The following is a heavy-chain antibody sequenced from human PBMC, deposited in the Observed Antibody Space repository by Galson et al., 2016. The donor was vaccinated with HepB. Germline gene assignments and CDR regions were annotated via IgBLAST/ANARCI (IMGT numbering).Heavy chain of an antibody. D-gene: IGHD1-1*01. J-gene: IGHJ3*01. V-gene: IGHV3-53*01. CDR1: GLPVSNDY. Sequence: SLRLSCAAYGLPVSNDYMSWVRQAPGKGLKWVSVSYGDGRTYYAESVKGRFTISRDTSKNTVFLQMNSLRGEDTAVYYCARDPGFRNGMDVWGQGRMVAVSS. CDR2: SYGDGRT. CDR3: ARDPGFRNGMDV.